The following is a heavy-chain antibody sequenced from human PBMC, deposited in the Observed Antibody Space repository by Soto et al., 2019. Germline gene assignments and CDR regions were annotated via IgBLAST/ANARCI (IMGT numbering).Heavy chain of an antibody. Sequence: QVQLQESGPGLVKPSETLSLTCTVSGGSVSSGSYYWSRIRQPPGKGLEWTGYIYYSGSTNYNPSLKSRVTISVDTSKNQFSLKLSSVTAADTAVYYCARGSGPNDAFDIWGQGTMVTVSS. CDR3: ARGSGPNDAFDI. CDR2: IYYSGST. D-gene: IGHD2-15*01. J-gene: IGHJ3*02. V-gene: IGHV4-61*01. CDR1: GGSVSSGSYY.